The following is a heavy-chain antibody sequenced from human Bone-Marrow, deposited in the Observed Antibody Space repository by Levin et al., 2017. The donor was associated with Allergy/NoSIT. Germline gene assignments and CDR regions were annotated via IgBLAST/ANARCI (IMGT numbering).Heavy chain of an antibody. D-gene: IGHD5-18*01. J-gene: IGHJ6*02. Sequence: AGGSLRLSCAASGFTFTTYKMNWVRQAPGKGLEWISSISNTSKNIYYADSVKGRFTISRDNGKTLLYLQLNSLRVEDTAVYYCARVMHPALVTDYGMDVWGQGTTVTVS. CDR1: GFTFTTYK. CDR2: ISNTSKNI. CDR3: ARVMHPALVTDYGMDV. V-gene: IGHV3-21*04.